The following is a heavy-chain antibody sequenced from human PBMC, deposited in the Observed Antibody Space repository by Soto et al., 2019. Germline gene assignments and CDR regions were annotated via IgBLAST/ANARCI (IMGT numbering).Heavy chain of an antibody. CDR3: TTDQAVLRFLEWPY. D-gene: IGHD3-3*01. J-gene: IGHJ4*02. V-gene: IGHV3-15*01. Sequence: PGGSLKLSCAAYAFTFSNARLNWVRPAPGKGLEWEGRIKSKSDGGTTDYAAQVKGRFTISRDESKNTQYLQMNSLKTEDTAVYYCTTDQAVLRFLEWPYWGQGTLVTVSS. CDR2: IKSKSDGGTT. CDR1: AFTFSNAR.